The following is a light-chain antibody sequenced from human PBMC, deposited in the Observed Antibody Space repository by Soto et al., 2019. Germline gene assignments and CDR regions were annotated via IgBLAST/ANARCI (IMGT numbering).Light chain of an antibody. J-gene: IGLJ2*01. Sequence: QSVLTQPPSASGTPGQRVTISCSGSSSNIGSYTINWYQQLPGTAPKLLIYSNNQRPSGVPDRFSASKSGTSASLAISGLQSEDEADYYCAAWDDGLNGVVFGGGTKLTVL. CDR2: SNN. V-gene: IGLV1-44*01. CDR1: SSNIGSYT. CDR3: AAWDDGLNGVV.